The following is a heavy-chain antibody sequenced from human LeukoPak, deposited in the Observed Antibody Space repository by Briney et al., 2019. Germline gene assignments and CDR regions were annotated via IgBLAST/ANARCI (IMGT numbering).Heavy chain of an antibody. V-gene: IGHV4-34*01. CDR3: ARGRRQWLANNWFDP. D-gene: IGHD6-19*01. J-gene: IGHJ5*02. Sequence: PSETLSLTCAVYGGSFSGYYWSWIRQPPGKGLEWIGEINHSGSTNYNPSLKSRVTISVDTSKNQFSLKLSSVTAADTAVYYCARGRRQWLANNWFDPWGQGTLVIVSS. CDR2: INHSGST. CDR1: GGSFSGYY.